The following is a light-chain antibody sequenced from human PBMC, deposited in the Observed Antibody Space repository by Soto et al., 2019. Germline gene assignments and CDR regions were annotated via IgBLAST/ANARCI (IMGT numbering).Light chain of an antibody. CDR1: QGISSY. CDR3: LYRYSLSLP. CDR2: AAS. V-gene: IGKV1-8*01. J-gene: IGKJ1*01. Sequence: AMVMTHSPYSRCASKGDRVTITCLASQGISSYLAWYQQKPGKAPKLLIYAASTLQSGVPSRFSGSGSGTDFTLTLSCLQPDDFAPFCSLYRYSLSLPLGQGTKVDIK.